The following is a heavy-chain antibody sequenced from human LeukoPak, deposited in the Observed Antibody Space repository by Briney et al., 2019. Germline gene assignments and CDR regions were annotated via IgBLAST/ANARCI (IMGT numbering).Heavy chain of an antibody. CDR3: ARENYYGSGSYYRYYYYGMDV. J-gene: IGHJ6*02. D-gene: IGHD3-10*01. CDR2: INHSGST. Sequence: SETLSLTCAVYGGSFSGYYWSWIRLPPGKGLEWIGEINHSGSTNYNPSLKSRVTISVDTSKNQFSLKLSSVTAADTAVYYCARENYYGSGSYYRYYYYGMDVWGQGTTVTVSS. V-gene: IGHV4-34*01. CDR1: GGSFSGYY.